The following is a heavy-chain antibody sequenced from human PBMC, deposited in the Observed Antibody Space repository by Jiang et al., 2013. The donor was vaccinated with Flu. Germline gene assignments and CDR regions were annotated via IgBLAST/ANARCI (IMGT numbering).Heavy chain of an antibody. Sequence: GAEVKKPGASVKVSCKASGYTFTTTGIIWVRQAPGQGLEWMGWISAYNGNTNYVQKVQGRVIMTTDTSTSTAYMELRSLRSDDTAVYFCARGGADRASSHAFDIWGHGTMVTVSS. CDR2: ISAYNGNT. CDR1: GYTFTTTG. CDR3: ARGGADRASSHAFDI. J-gene: IGHJ3*02. D-gene: IGHD2-15*01. V-gene: IGHV1-18*04.